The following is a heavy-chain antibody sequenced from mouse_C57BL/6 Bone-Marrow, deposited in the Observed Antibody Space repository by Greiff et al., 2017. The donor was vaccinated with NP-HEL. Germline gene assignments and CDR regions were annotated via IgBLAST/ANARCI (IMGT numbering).Heavy chain of an antibody. CDR2: LDPHSGGT. J-gene: IGHJ3*01. Sequence: QVQLQQPGAELVKPGASVNLSCNASGYTFTSYWMPWLKQRPGRGLEWIGRLDPHSGGTKYHEKFKSKATLTVDKPSSTAYMQLSSLTSEDSAVYYCAREGDHGNWTWFAYWGQGTLVTVSA. CDR1: GYTFTSYW. V-gene: IGHV1-72*01. D-gene: IGHD4-1*01. CDR3: AREGDHGNWTWFAY.